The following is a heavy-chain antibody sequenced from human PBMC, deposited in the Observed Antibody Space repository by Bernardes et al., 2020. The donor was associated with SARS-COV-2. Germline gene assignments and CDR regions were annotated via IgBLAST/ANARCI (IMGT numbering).Heavy chain of an antibody. V-gene: IGHV3-33*01. Sequence: GALRLPCAASGFTFSSYGMHWVRQAPGKGLEWVAVIWYDGSNKYYADSVKGRFTISRDNSKNTLYLQMNSLRAEDTAVYYCARPPYYYDSSGYEYFQHWGQGTLVTVSS. CDR3: ARPPYYYDSSGYEYFQH. J-gene: IGHJ1*01. D-gene: IGHD3-22*01. CDR1: GFTFSSYG. CDR2: IWYDGSNK.